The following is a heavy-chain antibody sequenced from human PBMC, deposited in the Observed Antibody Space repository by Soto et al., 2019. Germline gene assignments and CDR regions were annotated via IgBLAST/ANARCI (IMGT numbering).Heavy chain of an antibody. D-gene: IGHD3-10*01. CDR1: GGSFETFI. CDR2: VVPILGTP. V-gene: IGHV1-69*01. J-gene: IGHJ6*02. Sequence: QVQLVQSGAEVKEPGSSVKVSCEASGGSFETFIMNWVRQTPGRGLEWMGGVVPILGTPTYAERFKGKVKPPATRSAGTTQMEATSLRSEASGTYYCARIGTYGSSRSGMDVWCQGTTVIGSS. CDR3: ARIGTYGSSRSGMDV.